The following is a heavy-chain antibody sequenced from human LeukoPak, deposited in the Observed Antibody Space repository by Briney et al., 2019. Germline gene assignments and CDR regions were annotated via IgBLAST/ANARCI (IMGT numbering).Heavy chain of an antibody. D-gene: IGHD3-16*01. CDR2: ISSSSSYI. V-gene: IGHV3-21*01. CDR1: GFTFSSYS. Sequence: GGSLRLSCAASGFTFSSYSMNWVRQAPGKGLEWVSSISSSSSYIYYADSVKGRFTISRDNAKNSLYLQMNSLRAEDTAVYYCARDPGGARGSSYMDVWGKGTTVTVSS. CDR3: ARDPGGARGSSYMDV. J-gene: IGHJ6*03.